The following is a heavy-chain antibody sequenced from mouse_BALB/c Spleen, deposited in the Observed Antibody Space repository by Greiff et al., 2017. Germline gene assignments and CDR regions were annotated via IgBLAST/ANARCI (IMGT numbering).Heavy chain of an antibody. J-gene: IGHJ2*01. CDR1: GFTFSSYG. CDR2: INSNGGST. Sequence: EVMLVESGGGLVQPGGSLKLSCAASGFTFSSYGMSWVRQTPDKRLELVATINSNGGSTYYPDSVKGRFTISRDNAKNTLYLQMSSLKSEDTAMYYCARDGEYDGYYFDYWGQGTTLTVSS. D-gene: IGHD2-3*01. V-gene: IGHV5-6-3*01. CDR3: ARDGEYDGYYFDY.